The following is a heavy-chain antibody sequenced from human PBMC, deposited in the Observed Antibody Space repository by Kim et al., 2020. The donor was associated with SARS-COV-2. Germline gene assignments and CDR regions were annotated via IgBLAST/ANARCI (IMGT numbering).Heavy chain of an antibody. CDR2: IYTSGST. CDR3: ASVYCDYGGRSDYYYYGMDV. Sequence: SETLSLTCTVSGGSISSGSYYWSWIRQPAGKGLEWIGRIYTSGSTNYNPSLKSRVTISVDTSKNQFSLKLSSVTAADTAVYYCASVYCDYGGRSDYYYYGMDVWGQGTTVTVSS. V-gene: IGHV4-61*02. CDR1: GGSISSGSYY. J-gene: IGHJ6*02. D-gene: IGHD4-17*01.